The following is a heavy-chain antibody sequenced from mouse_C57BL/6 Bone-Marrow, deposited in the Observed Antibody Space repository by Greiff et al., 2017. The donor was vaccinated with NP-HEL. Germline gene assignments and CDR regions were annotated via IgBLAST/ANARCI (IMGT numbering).Heavy chain of an antibody. D-gene: IGHD1-1*01. J-gene: IGHJ1*03. Sequence: QVQLQQSGAELVKPGASVKLSCKASCYTFTSYWMHWVKPRPGQGLEWIGMIHPNSGSTNYNEKFKSKATLTVDKSPSTAYMQLSSLTSEDAAVYYCGRGTTGVAFYWYLDVWGKGTTVTVSS. V-gene: IGHV1-64*01. CDR1: CYTFTSYW. CDR2: IHPNSGST. CDR3: GRGTTGVAFYWYLDV.